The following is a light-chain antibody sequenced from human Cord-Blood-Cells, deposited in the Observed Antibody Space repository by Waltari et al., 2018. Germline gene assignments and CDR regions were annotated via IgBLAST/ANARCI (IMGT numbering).Light chain of an antibody. Sequence: ANRMTQSPSSFPASTGDRVTLTCRASQGISSYLAWYQQKPGKAPKLLIYAASTLQSGVPPRFSGSGSGTDFTLTISCLQSEDFATYYCQQYYSYPLTFGGGTKVEIK. CDR2: AAS. V-gene: IGKV1-8*01. CDR3: QQYYSYPLT. CDR1: QGISSY. J-gene: IGKJ4*01.